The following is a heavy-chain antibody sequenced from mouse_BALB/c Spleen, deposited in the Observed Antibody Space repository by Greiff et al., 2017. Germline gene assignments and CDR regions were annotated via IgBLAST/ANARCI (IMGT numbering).Heavy chain of an antibody. V-gene: IGHV1-69*02. CDR2: IYPSDSYT. CDR1: GYTFTSYW. D-gene: IGHD2-3*01. J-gene: IGHJ2*01. Sequence: QVQLKQPGAELVRPGASVKLSCKASGYTFTSYWINWVKQRPGQGLEWIGNIYPSDSYTNYNQKFKDKATLTVDKSSSTAYMQLSSPTSEDSALYYCTNLYDGYYADYWGQGTTLTVSS. CDR3: TNLYDGYYADY.